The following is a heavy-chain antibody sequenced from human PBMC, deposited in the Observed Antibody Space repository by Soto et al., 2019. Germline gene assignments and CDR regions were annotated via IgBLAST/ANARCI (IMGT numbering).Heavy chain of an antibody. D-gene: IGHD3-16*01. CDR2: ISYDGSNK. CDR3: AKDLGLPGDY. Sequence: QVQLVESGGGVVQPGRPLRLSCAASGFTFSSYGMHWVRQAPGKGLEWVAVISYDGSNKYYADSVKGRFTISRDNSKNTLYLRMNSLRAEDTAVYYCAKDLGLPGDYWGQGTLVTVSS. J-gene: IGHJ4*02. CDR1: GFTFSSYG. V-gene: IGHV3-30*18.